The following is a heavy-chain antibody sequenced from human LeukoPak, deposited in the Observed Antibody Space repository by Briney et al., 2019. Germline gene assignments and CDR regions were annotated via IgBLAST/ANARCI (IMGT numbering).Heavy chain of an antibody. CDR1: GFTFDDYA. J-gene: IGHJ4*02. CDR3: AKDAYPPNQSSQYYDILTGGQALEAYYFDY. CDR2: ISWNSGSI. V-gene: IGHV3-9*01. D-gene: IGHD3-9*01. Sequence: GRSLRLSCAASGFTFDDYAMHWVRQAPGNGLEWVSGISWNSGSIGYADSVKGRFTISRDNAKNSLYLQMNSLRAEDTALYYCAKDAYPPNQSSQYYDILTGGQALEAYYFDYWGQGTLVTVSS.